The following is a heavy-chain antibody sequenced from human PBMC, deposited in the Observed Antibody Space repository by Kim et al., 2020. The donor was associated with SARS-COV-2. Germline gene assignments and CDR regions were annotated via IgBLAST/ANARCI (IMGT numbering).Heavy chain of an antibody. CDR3: ARHPPREQDQKEIRLDAFDI. D-gene: IGHD1-26*01. J-gene: IGHJ3*02. CDR1: GGSISSSSYY. Sequence: SETLSLTCTVSGGSISSSSYYWGWIRQPPGKGLEWIGSTYYSGSTYYNPSLKSRVTISVDTSKNQFSLKLSSVTAADTAVYYCARHPPREQDQKEIRLDAFDIWGQGTMVTVSS. V-gene: IGHV4-39*01. CDR2: TYYSGST.